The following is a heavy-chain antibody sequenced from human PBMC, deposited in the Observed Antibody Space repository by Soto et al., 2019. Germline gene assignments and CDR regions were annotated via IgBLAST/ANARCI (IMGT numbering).Heavy chain of an antibody. CDR2: IIPIFGTA. CDR1: GGTFSSYA. D-gene: IGHD2-2*01. CDR3: ARDGREGIRSTTYYFDY. V-gene: IGHV1-69*13. J-gene: IGHJ4*02. Sequence: SVKVSCKASGGTFSSYAISWVRQAPGQGLEWMGGIIPIFGTANYAQKFQGRVTITADESTSTAYMELSSLRSEDTAVYYCARDGREGIRSTTYYFDYWGQGTLVTVSS.